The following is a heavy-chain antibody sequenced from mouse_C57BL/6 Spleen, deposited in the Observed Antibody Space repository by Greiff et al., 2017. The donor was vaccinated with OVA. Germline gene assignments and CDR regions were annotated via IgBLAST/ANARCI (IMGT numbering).Heavy chain of an antibody. D-gene: IGHD1-1*01. CDR3: AYYYGSSWYFDV. V-gene: IGHV1-39*01. CDR1: GYSFTDYN. Sequence: VQLKQPGPELVKPGASVKISCKASGYSFTDYNMNWVKQSNGKSLEWIGVINPNYGTTSYNQKFKGKATLTVDQSSSTAYMQLNSLTSEDSAVYYCAYYYGSSWYFDVWGTGTTVTVSS. J-gene: IGHJ1*03. CDR2: INPNYGTT.